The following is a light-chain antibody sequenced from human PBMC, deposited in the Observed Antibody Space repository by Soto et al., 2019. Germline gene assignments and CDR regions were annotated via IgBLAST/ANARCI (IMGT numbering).Light chain of an antibody. Sequence: QSALTQPASVSGSPGQSITISCTGTSSDVGGYNYVSWYQQHPGKAPKLLIYEVRHRPSGISNRFSGSKSGNTASLTISGLQAEDEADFYCTSYTSSSTYAFGSGTKLTVL. CDR3: TSYTSSSTYA. V-gene: IGLV2-14*01. CDR1: SSDVGGYNY. CDR2: EVR. J-gene: IGLJ1*01.